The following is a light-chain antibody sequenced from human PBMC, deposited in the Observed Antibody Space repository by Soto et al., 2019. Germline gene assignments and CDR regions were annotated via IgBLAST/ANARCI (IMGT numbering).Light chain of an antibody. CDR1: QSISNC. Sequence: DTQMTQSPSTLSASVGDRVTITCRASQSISNCLAWYQQRPGRAPNLLIHTASTLKSGVPSRFSGSGSGTEFTLTINSLQPDDVATYYCQQYKSYSPTFGQGTKVEIK. V-gene: IGKV1-5*03. CDR3: QQYKSYSPT. J-gene: IGKJ1*01. CDR2: TAS.